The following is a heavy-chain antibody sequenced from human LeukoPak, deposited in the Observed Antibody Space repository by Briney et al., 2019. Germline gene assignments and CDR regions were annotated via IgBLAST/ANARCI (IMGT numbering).Heavy chain of an antibody. CDR1: GYTFTSYD. V-gene: IGHV1-8*01. J-gene: IGHJ5*02. D-gene: IGHD2-15*01. Sequence: GASVKVSCKASGYTFTSYDINWVRQATGQGLVWMGWVNPNSGNTGYAQKFQGRVTITADKSTSTAYMELSSLRSEDTAVYYCARDSRREGYCSGGSCYVPNWFDPWGQGTLVTVSS. CDR3: ARDSRREGYCSGGSCYVPNWFDP. CDR2: VNPNSGNT.